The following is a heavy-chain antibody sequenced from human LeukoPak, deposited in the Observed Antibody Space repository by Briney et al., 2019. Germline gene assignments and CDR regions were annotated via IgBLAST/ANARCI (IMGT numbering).Heavy chain of an antibody. D-gene: IGHD3-10*01. CDR1: GGSFSGYY. CDR2: INHSGST. J-gene: IGHJ4*02. V-gene: IGHV4-34*01. Sequence: SETLSLTCAVYGGSFSGYYWSWLRQPPGKGLEWIGEINHSGSTNYNPSLKSRVTISVDTSKNQFSLKLSSVTAADTAVYYCARGRSTMVRGVIIFYFDYWGQGTLVTVSS. CDR3: ARGRSTMVRGVIIFYFDY.